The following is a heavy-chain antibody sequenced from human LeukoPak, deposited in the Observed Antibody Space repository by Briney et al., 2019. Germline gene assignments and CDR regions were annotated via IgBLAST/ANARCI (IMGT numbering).Heavy chain of an antibody. D-gene: IGHD6-19*01. Sequence: ASVKVSCKASGYIFTHYFVHWLRQAPGQGLEWMGWINSNTGGTNYVQKFQGRVTMTRDTSVSTLYMELSSLRSDDMAVYYCARGVSYSSGWSPNNWFDPWGQGTLVTVSS. V-gene: IGHV1-2*02. J-gene: IGHJ5*02. CDR2: INSNTGGT. CDR1: GYIFTHYF. CDR3: ARGVSYSSGWSPNNWFDP.